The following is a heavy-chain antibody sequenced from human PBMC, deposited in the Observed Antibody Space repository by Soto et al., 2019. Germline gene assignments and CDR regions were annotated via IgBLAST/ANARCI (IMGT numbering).Heavy chain of an antibody. CDR1: GYTFTSYG. Sequence: ASVKVSCKASGYTFTSYGISWVRQAPGQGLEWMGWISAYNGNTNYAQKLQGRVTMTTDTSTSTAYMELRSLRSDDTAVYYCARDTEWGYYYDSSGYPKRFDYCGQGTLVTVSS. D-gene: IGHD3-22*01. CDR2: ISAYNGNT. CDR3: ARDTEWGYYYDSSGYPKRFDY. V-gene: IGHV1-18*01. J-gene: IGHJ4*02.